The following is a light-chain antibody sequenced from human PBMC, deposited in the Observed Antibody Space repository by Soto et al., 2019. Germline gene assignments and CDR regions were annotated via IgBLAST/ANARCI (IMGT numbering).Light chain of an antibody. CDR3: QSGT. CDR2: GAS. V-gene: IGKV3-20*01. J-gene: IGKJ3*01. Sequence: EIVLTQSPGTLSLSPGERATLSCRASQSVSSSYLAWYQQKPGQAPRLLIYGASIRATGIPDRFSGSGSGTDFTLTISRLEPEDFAMYYCQSGTFGPGNKVDIK. CDR1: QSVSSSY.